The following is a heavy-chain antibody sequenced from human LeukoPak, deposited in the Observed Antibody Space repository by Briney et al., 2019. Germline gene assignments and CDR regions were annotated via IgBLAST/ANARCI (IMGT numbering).Heavy chain of an antibody. Sequence: PGGSLRLSCAVAGFSVSNNYMNWVRQAPGKGLQWVAVIYTSGTTKSADSVKGRFTVSRDTSKNTVFLQMNGLRLEDTAVYYCAKDMGFDPWGQGTLVTVFS. CDR2: IYTSGTT. D-gene: IGHD2-15*01. V-gene: IGHV3-53*01. CDR3: AKDMGFDP. CDR1: GFSVSNNY. J-gene: IGHJ5*02.